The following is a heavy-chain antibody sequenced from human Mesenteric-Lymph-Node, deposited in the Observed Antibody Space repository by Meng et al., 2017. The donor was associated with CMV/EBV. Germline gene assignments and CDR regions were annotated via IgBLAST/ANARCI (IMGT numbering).Heavy chain of an antibody. CDR2: IYYSGST. Sequence: SETLSLTCTVSGGSISSYYWSWIRQPPGKGLEWIGYIYYSGSTNYNPSLKSRVTISVDTSKNQFSLKLSSVTAADTAVYYCARLYDFWSGPYYFDYWGQGTLVTVSS. V-gene: IGHV4-59*01. J-gene: IGHJ4*02. CDR3: ARLYDFWSGPYYFDY. CDR1: GGSISSYY. D-gene: IGHD3-3*01.